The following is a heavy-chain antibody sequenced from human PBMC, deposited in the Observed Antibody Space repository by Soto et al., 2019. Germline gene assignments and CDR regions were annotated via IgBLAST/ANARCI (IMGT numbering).Heavy chain of an antibody. Sequence: QVQLQQWGAGLLKPSETLSLTCAVYGGSFSGYYWTWIRQPPGTGLEWIGEINHSGSTNYNPSLKSRVTISVDTSKNQFSLKPTSVTAAVTAVYYCARDKITGLFDYWGQGTLVTVSS. CDR1: GGSFSGYY. CDR2: INHSGST. D-gene: IGHD2-8*02. CDR3: ARDKITGLFDY. J-gene: IGHJ4*02. V-gene: IGHV4-34*01.